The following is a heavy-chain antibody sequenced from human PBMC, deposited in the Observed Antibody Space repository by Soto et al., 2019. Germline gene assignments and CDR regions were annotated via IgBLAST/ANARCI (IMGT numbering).Heavy chain of an antibody. CDR3: AKLDEDDFRGLDV. CDR1: GGSISSYY. Sequence: SETLSLTCTVSGGSISSYYWSWIRQPPGKGLEWIGYIYYSGSTNYNPSLKSRVTISVDTSKNQFSLKLSSVTAADTAVYYCAKLDEDDFRGLDVWGKGTMVTVSS. CDR2: IYYSGST. D-gene: IGHD3-3*01. J-gene: IGHJ6*04. V-gene: IGHV4-59*01.